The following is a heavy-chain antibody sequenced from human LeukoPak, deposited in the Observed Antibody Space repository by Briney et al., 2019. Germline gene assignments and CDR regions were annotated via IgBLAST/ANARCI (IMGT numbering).Heavy chain of an antibody. V-gene: IGHV3-23*01. CDR3: AKPLDSYYYDSSGLGGDFDY. D-gene: IGHD3-22*01. CDR1: GFTFSSYA. Sequence: GGSLRLSCAASGFTFSSYAMSWVRQAPGKGLEWVSAISGSGGSTYYADSVKGRFTISRDNSKNTLYLQMNSLRAEDTAVYYCAKPLDSYYYDSSGLGGDFDYWGQGTLVTVSS. J-gene: IGHJ4*02. CDR2: ISGSGGST.